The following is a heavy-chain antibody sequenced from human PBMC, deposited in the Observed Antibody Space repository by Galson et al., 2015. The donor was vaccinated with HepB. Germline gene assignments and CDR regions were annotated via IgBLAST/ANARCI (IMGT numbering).Heavy chain of an antibody. D-gene: IGHD3-22*01. CDR2: INHSGST. V-gene: IGHV4-34*01. CDR3: ARGYYYDSSGYYRYFDY. J-gene: IGHJ4*02. CDR1: GGSISSYY. Sequence: ETLSLTCTVSGGSISSYYWSWIRQPPGKGLEWIGEINHSGSTNYNPSLKSRVTISVDTSKNQFSLKLSSVTAADTAVYYCARGYYYDSSGYYRYFDYWGQGTLVTVSS.